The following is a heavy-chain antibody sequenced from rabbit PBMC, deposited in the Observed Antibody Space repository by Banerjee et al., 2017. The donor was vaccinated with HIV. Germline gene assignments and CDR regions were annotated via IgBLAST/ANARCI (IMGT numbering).Heavy chain of an antibody. CDR2: IYAGSSGST. J-gene: IGHJ4*01. D-gene: IGHD7-1*01. Sequence: QEQLVESGGGLVQPEGSLTLTCTASGFSFSSSYYMCWVSQAPGKGLEWIACIYAGSSGSTYYASWAKGRFTISKTSWTTVTLQMTSLTAADTATYFCARDLAAVTGWNFGLWGPGTLVT. CDR1: GFSFSSSYY. CDR3: ARDLAAVTGWNFGL. V-gene: IGHV1S45*01.